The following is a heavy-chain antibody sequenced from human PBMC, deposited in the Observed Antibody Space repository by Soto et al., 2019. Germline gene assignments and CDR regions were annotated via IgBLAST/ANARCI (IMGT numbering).Heavy chain of an antibody. CDR1: GSLPVGSLSTYF. CDR3: ARDRFSPWSQDYYGLDV. Sequence: PSETLSLTCGLSGSLPVGSLSTYFWTWIRQPPGKGLEWIGEINHSGSPNYSPSLRGRVTISLDTSKKQFSLNLSSVTAADTAVYFCARDRFSPWSQDYYGLDVWGQGTTVTVSS. J-gene: IGHJ6*02. CDR2: INHSGSP. V-gene: IGHV4-34*01. D-gene: IGHD3-3*01.